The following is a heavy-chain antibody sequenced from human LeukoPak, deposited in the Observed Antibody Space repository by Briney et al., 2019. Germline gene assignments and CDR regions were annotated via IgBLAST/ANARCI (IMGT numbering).Heavy chain of an antibody. CDR1: GGSITHYY. CDR2: IHSSGSA. D-gene: IGHD1-1*01. J-gene: IGHJ4*02. V-gene: IGHV4-59*01. Sequence: SETLSLTCTVSGGSITHYYWSWIRQSPGKGLEWIGYIHSSGSANYNPPLKSRLTMSVDTSKNQFSLNLSSVTAADTAMYYCARVTEWNDFDYWGQGTLVTVSS. CDR3: ARVTEWNDFDY.